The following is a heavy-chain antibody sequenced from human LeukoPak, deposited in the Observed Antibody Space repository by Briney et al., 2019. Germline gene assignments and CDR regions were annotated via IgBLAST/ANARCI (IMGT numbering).Heavy chain of an antibody. D-gene: IGHD6-19*01. CDR2: INPSSGGT. CDR3: ARDPRSGWYPIDY. Sequence: ASVKVSCKASGYTFTGYYMHWVRQAPGQGLEWMGWINPSSGGTNYAQKLQGRVTMTTDTSTSTAYMELRSLRSDDTAVYYCARDPRSGWYPIDYWGQGTLVAVSS. J-gene: IGHJ4*02. V-gene: IGHV1-2*02. CDR1: GYTFTGYY.